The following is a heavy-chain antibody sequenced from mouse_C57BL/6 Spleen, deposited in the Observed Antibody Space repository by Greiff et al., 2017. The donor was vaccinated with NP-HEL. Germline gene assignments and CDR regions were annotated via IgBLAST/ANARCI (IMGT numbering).Heavy chain of an antibody. CDR2: INPNNGGT. D-gene: IGHD2-4*01. J-gene: IGHJ3*01. CDR1: GYTFTDYY. Sequence: VQLKQSGPELVKPGASVKISCKASGYTFTDYYMNWVKQSHGKSLEWIGDINPNNGGTSYNQKFKGKATLTVDKSSSTAYMELRSLTSEDSAVYYCASLYYDYSAWFAYWGQGTLVTVAA. V-gene: IGHV1-26*01. CDR3: ASLYYDYSAWFAY.